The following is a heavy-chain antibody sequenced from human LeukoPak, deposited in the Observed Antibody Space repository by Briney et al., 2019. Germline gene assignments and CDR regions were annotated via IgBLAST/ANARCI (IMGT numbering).Heavy chain of an antibody. D-gene: IGHD3-22*01. V-gene: IGHV3-74*01. Sequence: PGGSLRLSCAASGFTFSSYEMNWVRQAPGKGLVWVSRINSDGSSTSYADSVKGRFTISRDNAKNTLYLQMNSLRAEDTAVYYCASFYSGSQEDAFDIWGQGTMVTVSS. CDR2: INSDGSST. CDR3: ASFYSGSQEDAFDI. CDR1: GFTFSSYE. J-gene: IGHJ3*02.